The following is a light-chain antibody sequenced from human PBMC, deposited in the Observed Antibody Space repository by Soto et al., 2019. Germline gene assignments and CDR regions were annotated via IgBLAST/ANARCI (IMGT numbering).Light chain of an antibody. Sequence: DIQMTQSPSSLSASVGDRVTITCRASQDISNDLGWYQQKPGKAPKRLIYAASRLQSGVPSRFSGSGSGTDFTLTITSLQTDDFATYYCLHHNSYPLSFGGGTRVEIK. V-gene: IGKV1-17*01. CDR1: QDISND. J-gene: IGKJ4*01. CDR2: AAS. CDR3: LHHNSYPLS.